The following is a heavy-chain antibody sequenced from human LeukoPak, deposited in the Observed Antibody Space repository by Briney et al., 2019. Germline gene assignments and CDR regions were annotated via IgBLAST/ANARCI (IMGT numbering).Heavy chain of an antibody. J-gene: IGHJ4*02. CDR1: GGSISSSSYY. V-gene: IGHV4-39*07. Sequence: SETLSLTCTVSGGSISSSSYYWGWIHQPPGKGLEWIGSIYYSGSTYYNPSLKSRVTISVDTSKNQFSLKLSSATAADTAVYYCARDPPVGTVTEGVFDYWGQGTLVTVSS. D-gene: IGHD4-17*01. CDR3: ARDPPVGTVTEGVFDY. CDR2: IYYSGST.